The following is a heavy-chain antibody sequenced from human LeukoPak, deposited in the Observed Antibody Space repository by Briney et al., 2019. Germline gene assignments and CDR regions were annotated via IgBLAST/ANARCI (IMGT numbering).Heavy chain of an antibody. J-gene: IGHJ2*01. Sequence: GGSLRLSCTASGFTFNNYAMSWVRQAPGKGLDWVSSISGSGDSTYYADSAKGRFTISRDNSKSTLYLQMNTLRAEDAAVYYCASSGYCSGGTCYLRYWYFDLWGRGTLVTVSS. CDR3: ASSGYCSGGTCYLRYWYFDL. CDR1: GFTFNNYA. V-gene: IGHV3-23*01. D-gene: IGHD2-15*01. CDR2: ISGSGDST.